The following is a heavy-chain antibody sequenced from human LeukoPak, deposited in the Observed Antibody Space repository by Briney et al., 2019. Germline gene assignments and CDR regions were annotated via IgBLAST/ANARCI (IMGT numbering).Heavy chain of an antibody. J-gene: IGHJ4*02. CDR1: GASLSSYY. CDR2: IYYSGST. Sequence: SETLSPTCTVAGASLSSYYWGWIRQPPGKGLEWIGYIYYSGSTNYNPSLKSRVTISVDTSKNQFSLKLSSVTAADTAVYYCARGPDGDYFDYWGQGTLVTVSS. D-gene: IGHD4-17*01. V-gene: IGHV4-59*01. CDR3: ARGPDGDYFDY.